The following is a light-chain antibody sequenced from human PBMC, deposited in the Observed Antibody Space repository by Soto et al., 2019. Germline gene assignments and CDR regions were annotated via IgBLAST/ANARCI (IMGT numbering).Light chain of an antibody. J-gene: IGKJ2*01. Sequence: EIVLTQSPATLSLSPGETATLSCRASQSFSVYLAWYQQKPGQAPRLLIYDTSNRATGIPARFSGSGSGTVFTLTNSSLEPEDFAIYYCQQRNDWPPGYTFGQGTKVDIK. CDR1: QSFSVY. CDR3: QQRNDWPPGYT. V-gene: IGKV3-11*01. CDR2: DTS.